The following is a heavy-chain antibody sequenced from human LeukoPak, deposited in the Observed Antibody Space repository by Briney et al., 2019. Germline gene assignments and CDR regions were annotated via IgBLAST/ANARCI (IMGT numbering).Heavy chain of an antibody. CDR1: GGSISSGDYY. J-gene: IGHJ4*02. CDR2: IYYSGST. D-gene: IGHD1-26*01. Sequence: SQTLSLTCTVSGGSISSGDYYWSWIRQPPGKGLEWIGYIYYSGSTYYNPSLKSRVTISVDTSKSQFSLKLSSVTAADTAVYYCARVQGVGATYFDYWGQGTLVTVSS. V-gene: IGHV4-30-4*08. CDR3: ARVQGVGATYFDY.